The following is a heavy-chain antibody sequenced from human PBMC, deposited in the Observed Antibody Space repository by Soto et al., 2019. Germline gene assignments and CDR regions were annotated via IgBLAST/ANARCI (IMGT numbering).Heavy chain of an antibody. J-gene: IGHJ6*02. CDR2: IYSGGST. V-gene: IGHV3-66*01. D-gene: IGHD6-25*01. CDR1: GFTVSSNY. Sequence: GGSLRLTCAASGFTVSSNYMSLVRQAQGKGLEWVSVIYSGGSTYYADSVKGRFTISRDNSKNTLYLQMNSLRAEDTAAYYCARDSGRESSYYYYYGMDVWGQGTTVTVSS. CDR3: ARDSGRESSYYYYYGMDV.